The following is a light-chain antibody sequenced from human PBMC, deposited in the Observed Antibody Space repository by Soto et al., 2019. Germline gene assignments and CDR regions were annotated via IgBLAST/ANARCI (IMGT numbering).Light chain of an antibody. CDR1: SSDVGGYNY. V-gene: IGLV2-14*01. J-gene: IGLJ1*01. Sequence: QSVLAQPASVSLSPGQSITISCTGTSSDVGGYNYVSWYQQHPGKAPKLMIYEVSNRPSGVSNRFSGSKSGNTASLTISGLQAEDEADYYCSSYTSSSTLYVFGTGTKVTAL. CDR2: EVS. CDR3: SSYTSSSTLYV.